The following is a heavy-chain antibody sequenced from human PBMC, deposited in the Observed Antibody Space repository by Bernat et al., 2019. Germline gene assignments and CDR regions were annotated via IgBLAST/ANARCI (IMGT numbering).Heavy chain of an antibody. CDR2: INPSGGTT. CDR1: GYTFTTYY. D-gene: IGHD3-10*01. J-gene: IGHJ4*02. CDR3: ARGRGTGDFDY. V-gene: IGHV1-46*01. Sequence: QVQLVQSGAEVKKPGASVKVSCKASGYTFTTYYMHWVRQAPGQGLEWMGIINPSGGTTNYAQKFQCRVTMTRDTSTSTVYMELSSLRSEDTAVYYCARGRGTGDFDYWGQGTLVTVSS.